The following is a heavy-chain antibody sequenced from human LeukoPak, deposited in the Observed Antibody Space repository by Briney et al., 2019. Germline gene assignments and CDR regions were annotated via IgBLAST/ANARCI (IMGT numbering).Heavy chain of an antibody. Sequence: GGSLRLSCAASGFTFNTYAMSWVRQAPGKGLEWVSAISGSGGSTYYADSVKGRFTISRDNSKNTLYLQMNSLRAEDTAVYYCAKGRFLEWLFENWGQGTLVTVSS. D-gene: IGHD3-3*01. CDR1: GFTFNTYA. J-gene: IGHJ4*02. CDR3: AKGRFLEWLFEN. V-gene: IGHV3-23*01. CDR2: ISGSGGST.